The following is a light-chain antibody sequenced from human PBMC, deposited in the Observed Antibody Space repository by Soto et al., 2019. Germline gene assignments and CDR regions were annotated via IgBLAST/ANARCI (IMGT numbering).Light chain of an antibody. CDR3: QQYGNSPRT. CDR1: QSVNSNF. CDR2: GAS. J-gene: IGKJ1*01. V-gene: IGKV3-20*01. Sequence: EIVLTHSPGTLSLSPGERATLSCSASQSVNSNFLAWYQQKPGQAPRLLISGASNRATGIPDRFSGSGSGTDFTLTISRLEPEDFAVYYCQQYGNSPRTFGQGTKVDIK.